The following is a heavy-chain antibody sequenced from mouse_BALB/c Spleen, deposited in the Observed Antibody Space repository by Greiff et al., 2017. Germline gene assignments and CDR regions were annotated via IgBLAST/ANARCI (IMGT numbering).Heavy chain of an antibody. CDR2: ISNGGGST. J-gene: IGHJ3*01. V-gene: IGHV5-12-2*01. Sequence: EVKLMESGGGLVQPGGSLKLSCAASGFTFSSYTMSWVRQTPEKRLEWVAYISNGGGSTYYPDTVKGRFTISRDNAKNTLYLQMSSLKSEDTAMYYCASYDYDGPAYWGQGTLVTVAA. CDR3: ASYDYDGPAY. D-gene: IGHD2-4*01. CDR1: GFTFSSYT.